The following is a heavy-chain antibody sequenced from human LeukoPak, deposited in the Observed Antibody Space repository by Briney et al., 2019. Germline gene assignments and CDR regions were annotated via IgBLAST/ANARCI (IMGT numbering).Heavy chain of an antibody. CDR2: ISYDGSNK. D-gene: IGHD3-22*01. V-gene: IGHV3-30-3*01. CDR1: GFTFSSYA. J-gene: IGHJ4*02. CDR3: ARDKVVVITYYFDY. Sequence: PGGSLRLSCAASGFTFSSYAMHWVRQAPGKGLEWVAVISYDGSNKYYADSVKGRFTISRDNSKNTLYLQMNSLRAEDTAVYYCARDKVVVITYYFDYWGQGTLVTVSS.